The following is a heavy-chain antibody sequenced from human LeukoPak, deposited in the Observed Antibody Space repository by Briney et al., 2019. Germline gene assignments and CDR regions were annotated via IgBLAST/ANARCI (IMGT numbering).Heavy chain of an antibody. J-gene: IGHJ4*02. CDR3: ARLYGDYEYYDY. CDR2: IYHSGST. D-gene: IGHD4-17*01. CDR1: GGSFSGYY. V-gene: IGHV4-34*01. Sequence: PSETLSLTCAVYGGSFSGYYWSWIRQPPGKGLEWIGEIYHSGSTNYNPSLKSRVTISVDKSKNQFSLKLSSVTAADTAVYYCARLYGDYEYYDYWGQGTLVTVSS.